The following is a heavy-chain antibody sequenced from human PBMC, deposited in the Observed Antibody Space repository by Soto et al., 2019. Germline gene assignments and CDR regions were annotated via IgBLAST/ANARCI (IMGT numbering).Heavy chain of an antibody. D-gene: IGHD3-10*01. CDR2: ISGSGGST. V-gene: IGHV3-23*01. J-gene: IGHJ6*02. CDR1: GFTFSSYA. Sequence: GGSLRLSCAASGFTFSSYAMSWVRQAPGKGLEWVSAISGSGGSTYYADSVKGRFTISRDNSKNKLYLQMNSLRAEDTAVYYCAKPPPPVRSEDYYYGMDVWGRGTTVTVSS. CDR3: AKPPPPVRSEDYYYGMDV.